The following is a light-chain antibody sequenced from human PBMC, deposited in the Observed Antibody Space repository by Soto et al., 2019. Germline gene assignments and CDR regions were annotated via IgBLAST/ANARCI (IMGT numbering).Light chain of an antibody. V-gene: IGLV2-14*01. Sequence: QSVLTQPASVSGSPGQSITISCTGTSSDVGGYDYVSWYQLHPGKAPKLMVFEVNNRPSGVSYRFSGSKSGNTASLTISGLQAEDEADYFCSSYSISTAYLFGNGTKVIV. CDR2: EVN. J-gene: IGLJ1*01. CDR3: SSYSISTAYL. CDR1: SSDVGGYDY.